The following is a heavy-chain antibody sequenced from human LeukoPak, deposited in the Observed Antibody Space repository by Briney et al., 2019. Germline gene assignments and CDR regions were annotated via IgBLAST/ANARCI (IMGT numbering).Heavy chain of an antibody. J-gene: IGHJ6*02. CDR2: IYYSGST. D-gene: IGHD3-3*01. CDR3: ARDSRVAVFGGPGMDV. Sequence: SQTLSLTCTVSRGSISSGGYYWSWIRQHPGKGLEWIGYIYYSGSTYYNPSLKSGATISVNTSKNQLYLKLSSVTAADTAVYYCARDSRVAVFGGPGMDVWGHGTTVTVSS. CDR1: RGSISSGGYY. V-gene: IGHV4-31*03.